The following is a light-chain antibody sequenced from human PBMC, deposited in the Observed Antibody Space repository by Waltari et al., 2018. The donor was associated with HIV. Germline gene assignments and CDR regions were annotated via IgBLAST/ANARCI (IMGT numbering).Light chain of an antibody. Sequence: LTQALSESVAPDQTGRLAGRGDNIGSKSVHWYRQLSGHEPVLVVYDDSDRPSGIPERFSGSNSGHTATLTISRVEAGDEADYHCQVWDSASDWVFGGGTKLTVL. J-gene: IGLJ3*02. V-gene: IGLV3-21*02. CDR2: DDS. CDR1: NIGSKS. CDR3: QVWDSASDWV.